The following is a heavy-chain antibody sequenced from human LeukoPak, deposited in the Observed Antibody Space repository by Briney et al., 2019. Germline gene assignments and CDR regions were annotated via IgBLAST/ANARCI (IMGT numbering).Heavy chain of an antibody. CDR2: IYHSGST. CDR3: ARERTDYGDYFDY. D-gene: IGHD4-17*01. CDR1: GGSISSGGYS. V-gene: IGHV4-30-2*01. Sequence: PSETLSLTCAVSGGSISSGGYSWSWVRQPPGKGLEWIGYIYHSGSTYYNPSHKSRVTISVDRSKNQFSLKLSSVTAADTAVYYCARERTDYGDYFDYWGQGTLVTVSS. J-gene: IGHJ4*02.